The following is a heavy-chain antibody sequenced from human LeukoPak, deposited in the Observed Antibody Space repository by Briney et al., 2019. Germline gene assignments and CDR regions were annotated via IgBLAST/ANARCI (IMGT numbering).Heavy chain of an antibody. J-gene: IGHJ3*02. CDR3: AKDNLYEDYYDSSGEAFDI. V-gene: IGHV3-23*01. Sequence: PGGSLRLSCAASGFTFSSYAMSWVRQAPGKGLEWVSAISGSGGSTYYADSVKGRFTISRDNSKNTLYLQMNSLRAEDTAVYYCAKDNLYEDYYDSSGEAFDIWGQGTMVTVSS. D-gene: IGHD3-22*01. CDR2: ISGSGGST. CDR1: GFTFSSYA.